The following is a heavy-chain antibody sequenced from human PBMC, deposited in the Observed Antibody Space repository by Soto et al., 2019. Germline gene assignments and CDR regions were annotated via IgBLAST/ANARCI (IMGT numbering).Heavy chain of an antibody. J-gene: IGHJ4*02. CDR1: GYTFNRHY. D-gene: IGHD1-26*01. Sequence: QVQLVQSGAEVRKPGASVKVSCKASGYTFNRHYIQWVRQAPGQGLEWMGMIDPSGGDTNYAKKFQGRGTLTSDTSTSTVYMELSSLRSEDTDVYYCAKRRGVGLTRSSFDYWGPGTLVIVSS. CDR2: IDPSGGDT. CDR3: AKRRGVGLTRSSFDY. V-gene: IGHV1-46*02.